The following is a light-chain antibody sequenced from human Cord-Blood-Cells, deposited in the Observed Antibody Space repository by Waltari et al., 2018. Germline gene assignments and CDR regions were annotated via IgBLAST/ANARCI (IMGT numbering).Light chain of an antibody. V-gene: IGKV1-5*03. Sequence: DVPRTQSPSTLSASVVDSVTITCRASQRISSWLAWYQQKPGKAPKLLIYKASSLESGVPSRFSGSGSGTEFTLTISSLQPDDFATYYCQQYNSYLYTFGQGTKLEIK. CDR1: QRISSW. CDR2: KAS. CDR3: QQYNSYLYT. J-gene: IGKJ2*01.